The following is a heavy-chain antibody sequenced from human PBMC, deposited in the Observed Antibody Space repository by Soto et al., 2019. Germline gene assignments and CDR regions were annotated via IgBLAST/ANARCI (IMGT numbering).Heavy chain of an antibody. D-gene: IGHD3-22*01. Sequence: PGGSLRLSCAASGFTFSSYWMSWVRQAPGKGLEWVANIKQDGSEKYYVDSVKGRFTISRDNAKNSLYLQMNSLRAEDTAVYYCARGPQLTYYYDSSGYYFYYWGQGTLVTVSS. J-gene: IGHJ4*02. CDR2: IKQDGSEK. V-gene: IGHV3-7*05. CDR3: ARGPQLTYYYDSSGYYFYY. CDR1: GFTFSSYW.